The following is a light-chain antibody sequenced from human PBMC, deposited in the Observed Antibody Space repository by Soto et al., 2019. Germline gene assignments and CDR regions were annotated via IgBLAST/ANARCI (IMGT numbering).Light chain of an antibody. CDR2: MGS. Sequence: DIVVTQSPLFLPVTPGEPASISCRSSQSLMHSNGYNYLDWYLQKPGQSPQVLIYMGSNRASGVPDRFSGSGSGTDFTLKISRVEAEDVGVYYCMQTLQTRTFGQGTKVDIK. J-gene: IGKJ1*01. V-gene: IGKV2-28*01. CDR3: MQTLQTRT. CDR1: QSLMHSNGYNY.